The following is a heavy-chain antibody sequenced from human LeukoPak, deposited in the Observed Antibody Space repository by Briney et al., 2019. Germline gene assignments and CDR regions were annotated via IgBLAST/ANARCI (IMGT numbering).Heavy chain of an antibody. CDR3: ASTVDTAMVKWGYFDY. CDR1: GGPISSYY. J-gene: IGHJ4*02. D-gene: IGHD5-18*01. V-gene: IGHV4-4*07. Sequence: SETLSLTCTVSGGPISSYYWSWIRQPAGKGLEWIGRIYTSGSTNYNPSLKSRVTMSVDTSKNQFSLKLSSVTAADTAVYYCASTVDTAMVKWGYFDYWGQGTLVTVSS. CDR2: IYTSGST.